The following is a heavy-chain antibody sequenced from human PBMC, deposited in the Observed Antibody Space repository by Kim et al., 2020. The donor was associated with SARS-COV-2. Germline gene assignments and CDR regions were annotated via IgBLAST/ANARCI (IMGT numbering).Heavy chain of an antibody. V-gene: IGHV3-21*01. D-gene: IGHD2-2*01. CDR3: ARGGYCSSTSCYFYYYALDV. Sequence: GGSLRLSCAASGFNFGTHSMNWVRQAPGKGLEWVSSIGGSTNYIYYADSVKGRFTISRDNAKNSLFLQMNSLRAEDTAVYYCARGGYCSSTSCYFYYYALDVGGQGPTVTVSS. CDR1: GFNFGTHS. CDR2: IGGSTNYI. J-gene: IGHJ6*02.